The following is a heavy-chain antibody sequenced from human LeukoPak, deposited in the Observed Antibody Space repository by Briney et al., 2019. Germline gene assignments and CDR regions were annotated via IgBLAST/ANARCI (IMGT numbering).Heavy chain of an antibody. J-gene: IGHJ4*02. D-gene: IGHD6-19*01. CDR2: ISYDGSNK. CDR1: GFTFSSYA. V-gene: IGHV3-30-3*01. Sequence: GGSLRLSCAASGFTFSSYAMHWVRQAPGKGLEGVAVISYDGSNKYYADSVKGRFTISRDNSKNTLYLQMNSLRAEDTAVYYCARDLAVAGTVFDYWGQGTLVTVSS. CDR3: ARDLAVAGTVFDY.